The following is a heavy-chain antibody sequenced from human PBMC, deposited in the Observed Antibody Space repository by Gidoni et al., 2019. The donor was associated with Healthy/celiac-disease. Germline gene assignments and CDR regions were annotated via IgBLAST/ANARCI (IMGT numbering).Heavy chain of an antibody. CDR1: FSSYA. D-gene: IGHD1-7*01. CDR3: VSGTGTTMGLDY. Sequence: FSSYARSWVRQAPGKGLEWVSAISGSGGSTYYADAVKGRFTISRDNSKNTLYLQMNSLRAEDTAVYYCVSGTGTTMGLDYWGQGTLVTVSS. V-gene: IGHV3-23*01. J-gene: IGHJ4*02. CDR2: ISGSGGST.